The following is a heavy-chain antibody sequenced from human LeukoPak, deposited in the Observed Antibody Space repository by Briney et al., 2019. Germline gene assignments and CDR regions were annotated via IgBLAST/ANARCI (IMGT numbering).Heavy chain of an antibody. V-gene: IGHV4-39*07. D-gene: IGHD3-22*01. CDR1: GGSISSSSYY. Sequence: ETLSLTCTVSGGSISSSSYYWGWIRQPPGKGLEWIGSIYYSGSTYYNPSLKSRVTISVDTSKNQFSLKLSSVTAADTAVYYCARSERITMIVVVKVAYYFDYWGQGTLVTVSS. CDR2: IYYSGST. J-gene: IGHJ4*02. CDR3: ARSERITMIVVVKVAYYFDY.